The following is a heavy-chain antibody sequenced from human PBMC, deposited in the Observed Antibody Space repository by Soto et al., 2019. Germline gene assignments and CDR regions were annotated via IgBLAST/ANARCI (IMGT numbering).Heavy chain of an antibody. CDR2: IYPGDSDT. Sequence: GESLKISCQGSGYRFTSYWIGWVRQMPGKGLEWMGIIYPGDSDTRYSPSFQGQVTISADKSISTAYLQWSSLKASDTAMYYCARGIVPAAMSYYYGMDVWGQGTTVTVSS. CDR3: ARGIVPAAMSYYYGMDV. J-gene: IGHJ6*02. D-gene: IGHD2-2*01. CDR1: GYRFTSYW. V-gene: IGHV5-51*01.